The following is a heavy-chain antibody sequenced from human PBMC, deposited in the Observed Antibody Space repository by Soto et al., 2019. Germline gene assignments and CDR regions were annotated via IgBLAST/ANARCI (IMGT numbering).Heavy chain of an antibody. CDR2: IYYSGST. Sequence: SETLSLTCTVSGGSISSGGYYWSWIRQHPGKGLEWIGYIYYSGSTYYNPSLKSRVTISVDTSKNQFSLKLSSVTAADTAVYCCARGYCSSTSCRYYGMDVWGQGTTVTVSS. V-gene: IGHV4-31*03. D-gene: IGHD2-2*01. CDR1: GGSISSGGYY. CDR3: ARGYCSSTSCRYYGMDV. J-gene: IGHJ6*02.